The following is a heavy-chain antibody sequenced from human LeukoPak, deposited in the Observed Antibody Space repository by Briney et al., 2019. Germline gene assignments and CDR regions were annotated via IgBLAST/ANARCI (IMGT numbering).Heavy chain of an antibody. CDR1: GDSVSTDSGA. CDR3: AREGRNFFDP. Sequence: SQTLSLTCAISGDSVSTDSGAWNWIRQSPSRGLEWLGRTYYRSKWYYGYAVSMKSRITINPDTSKNQVSLHLNSVTPEDTAVYYCAREGRNFFDPWGQGSLVTVSS. J-gene: IGHJ5*02. CDR2: TYYRSKWYY. V-gene: IGHV6-1*01.